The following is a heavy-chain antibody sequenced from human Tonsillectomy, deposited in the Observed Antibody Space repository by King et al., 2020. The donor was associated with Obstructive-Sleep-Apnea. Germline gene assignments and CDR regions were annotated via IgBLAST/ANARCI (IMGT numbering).Heavy chain of an antibody. CDR3: ARGAHPPRITMVRGVRRAIDP. Sequence: VQLQQWGAGLLKPSETLSLTCAVSGGSFSGYYWSWIRQPPGKGLEWIGEINHSGSTNYNPSLKSRVTISVDTSKNQFSLKLSSVTAADTAVYYCARGAHPPRITMVRGVRRAIDPWGQGTLVTVSS. J-gene: IGHJ5*02. V-gene: IGHV4-34*01. D-gene: IGHD3-10*01. CDR2: INHSGST. CDR1: GGSFSGYY.